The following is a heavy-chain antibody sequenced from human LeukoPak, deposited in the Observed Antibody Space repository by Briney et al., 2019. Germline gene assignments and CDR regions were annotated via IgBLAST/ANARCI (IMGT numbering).Heavy chain of an antibody. J-gene: IGHJ4*02. CDR2: VYNSENT. CDR3: VRHDGRGGSTMGALDS. V-gene: IGHV4-59*01. CDR1: GGSISIYY. D-gene: IGHD5/OR15-5a*01. Sequence: SETLSLTCTVSGGSISIYYWSWIRQPPGKGLEWIGYVYNSENTNYNPSLKSRATISADTSKNQFSLKLNSVTAADTAVYYCVRHDGRGGSTMGALDSWGQGSLVTVSS.